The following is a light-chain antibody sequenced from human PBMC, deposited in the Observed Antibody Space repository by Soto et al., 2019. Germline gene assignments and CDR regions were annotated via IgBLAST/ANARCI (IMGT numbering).Light chain of an antibody. CDR3: QQYNSYPLT. J-gene: IGKJ4*01. CDR1: QSVFSN. Sequence: ETVMTQSPVTLSVSPGKRATLSCRASQSVFSNLAWYQQKPGQAPRLLIYGASNRATGIPDRFSGSGSGTDFTLTISSLQPEDFATYYCQQYNSYPLTFGGGTKVDIK. V-gene: IGKV3D-15*01. CDR2: GAS.